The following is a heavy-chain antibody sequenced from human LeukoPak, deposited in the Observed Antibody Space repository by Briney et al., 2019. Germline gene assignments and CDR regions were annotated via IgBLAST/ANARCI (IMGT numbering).Heavy chain of an antibody. Sequence: SVKVSCKASGGTFSSYAISWVRQAPGQGLEWMGRITPILGIANYAQKFQGRVTITADKSTSTAYMELSSLRSEDTAVYYCARDDYYGSGSYFYWGQGTLVTVSS. J-gene: IGHJ4*02. CDR1: GGTFSSYA. CDR2: ITPILGIA. CDR3: ARDDYYGSGSYFY. V-gene: IGHV1-69*04. D-gene: IGHD3-10*01.